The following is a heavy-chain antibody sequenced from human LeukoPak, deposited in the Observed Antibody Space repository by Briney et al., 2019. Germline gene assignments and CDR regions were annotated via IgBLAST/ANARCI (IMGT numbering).Heavy chain of an antibody. V-gene: IGHV4-61*02. J-gene: IGHJ4*02. D-gene: IGHD3-3*01. CDR3: ARGDFWSGYLDH. CDR1: GGSISSGSYY. Sequence: SQTLSLTCTVSGGSISSGSYYWSWIRQPAGKGLEWIGRIYTSGSTNYNPSLKSRVTISVDTSKNQFSLKLSSVTAADTAVYYCARGDFWSGYLDHWGQGTLVTVSS. CDR2: IYTSGST.